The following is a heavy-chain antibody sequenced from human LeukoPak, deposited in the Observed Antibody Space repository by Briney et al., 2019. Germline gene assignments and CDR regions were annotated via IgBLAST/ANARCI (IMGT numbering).Heavy chain of an antibody. V-gene: IGHV3-15*01. CDR2: IKSKSDDATT. CDR1: GFTFSNAW. Sequence: GGSLRLSCAASGFTFSNAWMSWVRQAPGKGLEWVGRIKSKSDDATTDYATPVKASFAISRDDSKSTLYLQINSLKAEDTAVYYCATVRSAASMDFDYWGQGTLVTVSS. CDR3: ATVRSAASMDFDY. D-gene: IGHD6-25*01. J-gene: IGHJ4*02.